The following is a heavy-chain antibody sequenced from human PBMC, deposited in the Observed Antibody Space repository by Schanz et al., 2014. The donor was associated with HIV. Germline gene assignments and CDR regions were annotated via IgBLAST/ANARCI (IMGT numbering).Heavy chain of an antibody. Sequence: VQLVESGGGVVQPGRSLRLSCAASGFTFSNYWMHWVHQAPGKGLVWVSRINSDGTSTNYADSVKGRFTISRDNAKNTLYLQMKSLRAEDTAVYYCARETVNYYYGMDVWGQGTTVTVSS. CDR1: GFTFSNYW. D-gene: IGHD4-4*01. V-gene: IGHV3-74*01. CDR3: ARETVNYYYGMDV. J-gene: IGHJ6*02. CDR2: INSDGTST.